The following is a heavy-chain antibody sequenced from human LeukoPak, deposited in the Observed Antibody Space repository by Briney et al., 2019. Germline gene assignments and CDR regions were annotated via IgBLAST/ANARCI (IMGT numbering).Heavy chain of an antibody. J-gene: IGHJ4*02. CDR2: IKQDGSEK. V-gene: IGHV3-7*03. CDR3: AKAGSIRFDY. D-gene: IGHD1-26*01. Sequence: GGSLRLSCAASGFTFSSYWMSWVRQAPGKGLEWVANIKQDGSEKYYVDSVKGRFTISRDNSKNTLYLQMNSLRAEDTAIYYCAKAGSIRFDYWGQGTLVTVSS. CDR1: GFTFSSYW.